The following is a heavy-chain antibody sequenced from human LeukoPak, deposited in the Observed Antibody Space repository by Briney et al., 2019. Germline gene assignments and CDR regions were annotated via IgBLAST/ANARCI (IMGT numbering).Heavy chain of an antibody. CDR2: IYYSGST. J-gene: IGHJ4*02. V-gene: IGHV4-59*01. Sequence: SETLSLTCTVSGGSISSYYWSWIRQPPGKGLEWIGYIYYSGSTNYNPSLKSRVTISVDTSKNQFSLKLSSVTAADTAVYYCARARVHYYDSSGYFDYWGQGTLVTVPS. CDR3: ARARVHYYDSSGYFDY. D-gene: IGHD3-22*01. CDR1: GGSISSYY.